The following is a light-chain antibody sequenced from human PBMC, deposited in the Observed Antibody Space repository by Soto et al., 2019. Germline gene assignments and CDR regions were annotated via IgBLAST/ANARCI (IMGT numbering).Light chain of an antibody. J-gene: IGKJ1*01. CDR2: KAS. Sequence: AIQLTQSPSSLSASVGDIVTINFRASQGISSYLAWYQQKPGKAPKLLIYKASTLKSGVPSRFSGSGSGTDFTLTISSLQPEDFATYYCLQDYNYPRTFGQGTKVDIK. CDR1: QGISSY. CDR3: LQDYNYPRT. V-gene: IGKV1-6*01.